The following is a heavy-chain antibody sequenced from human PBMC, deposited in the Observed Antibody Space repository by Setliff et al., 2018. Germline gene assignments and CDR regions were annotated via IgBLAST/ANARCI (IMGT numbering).Heavy chain of an antibody. D-gene: IGHD3-22*01. Sequence: PSETLSLTCSVSGGSITSGGGFYWAWIRQPPGKELEWIGSFYSFGSIYYSPSLKNRVTISGDTSKNQFSLNLNSVTAADTAVYYCAREVGISGYYGRSSHNAFDIWGQGTMVTVSS. V-gene: IGHV4-39*07. J-gene: IGHJ3*02. CDR2: FYSFGSI. CDR1: GGSITSGGGFY. CDR3: AREVGISGYYGRSSHNAFDI.